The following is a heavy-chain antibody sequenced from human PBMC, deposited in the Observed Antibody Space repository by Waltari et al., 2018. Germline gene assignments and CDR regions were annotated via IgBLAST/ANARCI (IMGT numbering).Heavy chain of an antibody. Sequence: QVQLQESGPGLVKPSETLSLTCTVSGGSISSYYWSWVRQPPGEGLEWIGYISYRGSTDYNPTRTSRVTISVDTSRNQVSLKLSSVTATDTAVYYCARTLYSNPHFHYYYMDVWGKGTTVTISS. CDR1: GGSISSYY. CDR2: ISYRGST. D-gene: IGHD4-4*01. CDR3: ARTLYSNPHFHYYYMDV. J-gene: IGHJ6*03. V-gene: IGHV4-59*08.